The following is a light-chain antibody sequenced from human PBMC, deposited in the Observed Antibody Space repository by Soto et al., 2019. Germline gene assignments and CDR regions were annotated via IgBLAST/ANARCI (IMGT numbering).Light chain of an antibody. Sequence: DIQMTQSPSSLSASVGDRVTITCRASQDISNYLAWYQQKPGKVPKLLIYATSTLQSGVPSRFSGSGSGTDFTLTISSLQPEDVATYYCQNYNSAPLTFGGGTKVDIK. CDR1: QDISNY. CDR2: ATS. V-gene: IGKV1-27*01. CDR3: QNYNSAPLT. J-gene: IGKJ4*01.